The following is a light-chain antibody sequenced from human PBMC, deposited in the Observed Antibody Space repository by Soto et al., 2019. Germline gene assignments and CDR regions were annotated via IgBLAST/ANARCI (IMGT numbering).Light chain of an antibody. Sequence: DIQLTQSPSSLSASVGDRVTITCQASQDIRKYLNWYHQKPGEAPKLLISDASTLETGVTSRFRGSGSGTDFTFTISCLQPEDVGTYYSQQYENLPITFGQGTRLEIK. CDR2: DAS. J-gene: IGKJ5*01. V-gene: IGKV1-33*01. CDR3: QQYENLPIT. CDR1: QDIRKY.